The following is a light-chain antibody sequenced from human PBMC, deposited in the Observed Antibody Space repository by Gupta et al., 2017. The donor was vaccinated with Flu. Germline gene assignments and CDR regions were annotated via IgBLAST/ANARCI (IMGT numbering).Light chain of an antibody. CDR3: QQLNSYWYS. J-gene: IGKJ2*03. CDR1: QNIRTW. Sequence: GDRVTITCRASQNIRTWLAWYQQKPRKTPTLLIYQATNLQSGVPSRFSGGVSGTEFTLTISSLQPDDFATYYCQQLNSYWYSFGQGTKLEIK. CDR2: QAT. V-gene: IGKV1-5*03.